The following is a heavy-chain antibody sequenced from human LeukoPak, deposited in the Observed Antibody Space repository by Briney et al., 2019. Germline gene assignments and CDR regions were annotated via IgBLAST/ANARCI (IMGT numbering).Heavy chain of an antibody. CDR3: ARSSYSSSSSV. V-gene: IGHV3-7*03. CDR2: INSDGSEG. J-gene: IGHJ3*01. CDR1: GFTLSGFW. Sequence: GGSLRLSYAVSGFTLSGFWMSWSRQAPGKGREWVASINSDGSEGYYADVVKGRFTISRDNAKNSIYLQINSLRAEDTAVYYCARSSYSSSSSVWGQGTMVTVSS. D-gene: IGHD6-6*01.